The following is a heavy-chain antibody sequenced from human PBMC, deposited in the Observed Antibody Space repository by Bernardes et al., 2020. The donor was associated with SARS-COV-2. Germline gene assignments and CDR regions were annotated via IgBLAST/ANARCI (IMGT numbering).Heavy chain of an antibody. Sequence: SETLSLTCTVSGGSISSDYWSWIRQPPGKGLEWIGYISYSGITNYNPSLKSRVTISSDTSKNQFSLKLSSVTAAGTAVYYCARLAFYDSSGYFVGAFDIWGQGTMVTVSS. CDR1: GGSISSDY. CDR3: ARLAFYDSSGYFVGAFDI. D-gene: IGHD3-22*01. CDR2: ISYSGIT. V-gene: IGHV4-59*01. J-gene: IGHJ3*02.